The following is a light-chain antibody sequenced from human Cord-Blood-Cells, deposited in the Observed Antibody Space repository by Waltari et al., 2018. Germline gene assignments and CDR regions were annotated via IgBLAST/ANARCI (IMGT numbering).Light chain of an antibody. Sequence: EIVMTQSPATLSESPGERATLCCRASQSVCSNLAWYPQKPGQAPRLLIYGASTRATGIPARFSGSGSGTEFTLTISSLQSEDFAVYYCQQYNNWPRTFGQGTKVEIK. V-gene: IGKV3-15*01. J-gene: IGKJ1*01. CDR1: QSVCSN. CDR2: GAS. CDR3: QQYNNWPRT.